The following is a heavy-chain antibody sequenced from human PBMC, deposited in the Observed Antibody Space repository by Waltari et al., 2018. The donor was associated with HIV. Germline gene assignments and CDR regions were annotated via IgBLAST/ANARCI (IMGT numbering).Heavy chain of an antibody. J-gene: IGHJ6*02. D-gene: IGHD6-13*01. Sequence: QVHLVESGGGVVQPGGALKLSCAASGFTFRNYLIHWVRQAPGKGREGGTFIHYDGNNKKYADSVKGRFTGSRDNSKKTLYLQMNSLRHEDTALYYCARGGLAITPAGTRLYTGMDVWGQGTTVTVSS. CDR1: GFTFRNYL. V-gene: IGHV3-30*02. CDR2: IHYDGNNK. CDR3: ARGGLAITPAGTRLYTGMDV.